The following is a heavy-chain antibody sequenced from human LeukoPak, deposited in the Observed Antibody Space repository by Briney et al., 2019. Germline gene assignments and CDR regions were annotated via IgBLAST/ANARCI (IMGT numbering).Heavy chain of an antibody. CDR1: GDSVSSGSSY. J-gene: IGHJ4*02. CDR3: ARGPITYYYDSSGYPDYFDY. V-gene: IGHV4-61*01. D-gene: IGHD3-22*01. CDR2: IYHSGST. Sequence: SETLSLTCTVSGDSVSSGSSYWSCIRQPPGEGLQWLGYIYHSGSTNYNPSLKSRVTISVDTSKNQFSLKLSSVTTADTAVYYCARGPITYYYDSSGYPDYFDYWGQGTLVTVSS.